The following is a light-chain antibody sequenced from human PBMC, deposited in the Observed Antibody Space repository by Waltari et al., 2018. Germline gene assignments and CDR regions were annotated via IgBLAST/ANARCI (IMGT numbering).Light chain of an antibody. J-gene: IGLJ2*01. CDR2: GNP. V-gene: IGLV1-40*01. Sequence: QSGLTQPPSVSGAPGQRVTISCTGSSPNIGAGYDVHWYQLLPGTAPNVLIYGNPKRPSGVPDRFSGSKSGTSASLAITGLQAEDEADYYCQSYDNSLNSVFGGGTKLTVL. CDR3: QSYDNSLNSV. CDR1: SPNIGAGYD.